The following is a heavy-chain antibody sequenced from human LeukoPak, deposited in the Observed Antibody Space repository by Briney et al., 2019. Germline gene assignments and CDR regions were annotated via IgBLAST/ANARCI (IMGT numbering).Heavy chain of an antibody. CDR1: GGSISSGDYY. J-gene: IGHJ4*02. V-gene: IGHV4-31*03. Sequence: PSETLSLTCTVSGGSISSGDYYWGWIRQLPGKGLEWIGYIYYSGSTYYNPSLKSRVTISVDTSKNQFSLKLSSVTAADTAVYYCARADIAAAGIDYWGQGTLVTVSS. CDR3: ARADIAAAGIDY. CDR2: IYYSGST. D-gene: IGHD6-13*01.